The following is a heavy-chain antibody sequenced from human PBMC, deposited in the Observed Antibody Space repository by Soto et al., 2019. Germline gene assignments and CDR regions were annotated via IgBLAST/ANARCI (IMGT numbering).Heavy chain of an antibody. V-gene: IGHV1-18*01. CDR2: ISAHNGNT. D-gene: IGHD1-1*01. J-gene: IGHJ4*02. CDR1: GYDFTTYV. CDR3: ARGRYGDY. Sequence: QGHLVQSGAEVKKPGASVKVSCKGSGYDFTTYVITWVRQAPGQGREWMAWISAHNGNTDYAQKLQGRVTVTRDTATSTAYMELRSLRSDDTAVYYCARGRYGDYWGQGALVTVSS.